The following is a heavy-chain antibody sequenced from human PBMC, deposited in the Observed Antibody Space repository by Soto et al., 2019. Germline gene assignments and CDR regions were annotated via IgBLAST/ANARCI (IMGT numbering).Heavy chain of an antibody. V-gene: IGHV3-23*01. CDR2: ISGSGVST. Sequence: GGSLRLSCAASGFTFSSYAMSWVRQAPGKGLEWVSAISGSGVSTYYADSVKGRFTISRDNSKNTLYLQMNSLRAEDTAVYYCAKGVAAAGTPDRGYYYGMDVWGQGTTVTVSS. CDR3: AKGVAAAGTPDRGYYYGMDV. J-gene: IGHJ6*02. CDR1: GFTFSSYA. D-gene: IGHD6-13*01.